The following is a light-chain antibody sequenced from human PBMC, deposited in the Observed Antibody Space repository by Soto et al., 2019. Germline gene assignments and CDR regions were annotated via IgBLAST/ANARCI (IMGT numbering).Light chain of an antibody. CDR1: QSINRY. V-gene: IGKV1-39*01. CDR3: QQSYNTLIT. CDR2: AAS. Sequence: DLELTQSPSSLPAYVGARVTITCPASQSINRYLNWYQQKQGKAPKLLIYAASSLQSGVPSRFRGSGSGTDFTLTISSLQPEEFATYYCQQSYNTLITFGQGTRLEIK. J-gene: IGKJ5*01.